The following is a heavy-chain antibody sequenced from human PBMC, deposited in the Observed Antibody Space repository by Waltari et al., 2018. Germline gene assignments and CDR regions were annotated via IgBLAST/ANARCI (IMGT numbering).Heavy chain of an antibody. CDR1: GGTFSSYA. CDR3: ARGSGSPYYYYYGMDV. Sequence: QVQLVQSGAEVKKPGSSVKVSCKASGGTFSSYAISWVRPAPGQGLEWMGEIIPIFGTANYAQKFHGRVTITTDESTSTAYMELSSLRSEDTAVYYCARGSGSPYYYYYGMDVWGQGTTVTVSS. CDR2: IIPIFGTA. V-gene: IGHV1-69*05. J-gene: IGHJ6*02. D-gene: IGHD3-10*01.